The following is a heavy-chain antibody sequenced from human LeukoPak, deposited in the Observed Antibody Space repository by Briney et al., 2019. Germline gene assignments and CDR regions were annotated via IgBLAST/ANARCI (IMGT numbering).Heavy chain of an antibody. Sequence: ASVKVSCKASGYTFTSYAMNWVRQAPGQGLEWMGWINTNTGNPTYAQGFTGRFVFSLDTSVSTAYLQISSLKAEDTAVYYCAKGVGGFSTGYYMREYGMDVWGQGTTVTVSS. J-gene: IGHJ6*02. V-gene: IGHV7-4-1*02. CDR2: INTNTGNP. CDR3: AKGVGGFSTGYYMREYGMDV. D-gene: IGHD3/OR15-3a*01. CDR1: GYTFTSYA.